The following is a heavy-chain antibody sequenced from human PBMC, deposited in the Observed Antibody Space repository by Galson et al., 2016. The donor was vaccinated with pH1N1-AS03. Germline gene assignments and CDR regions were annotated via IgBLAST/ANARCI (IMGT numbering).Heavy chain of an antibody. Sequence: SLRLSCAPSGFNVSSYHMTWVRQAPGQGLECVSVIYADGRTFYPDSVRGRFTISRDNSTNTLYLEMNNLRAGDTAGYYCATGRDSAKTAYWGQGALVTVS. CDR1: GFNVSSYH. V-gene: IGHV3-66*01. D-gene: IGHD2-21*02. J-gene: IGHJ4*02. CDR2: IYADGRT. CDR3: ATGRDSAKTAY.